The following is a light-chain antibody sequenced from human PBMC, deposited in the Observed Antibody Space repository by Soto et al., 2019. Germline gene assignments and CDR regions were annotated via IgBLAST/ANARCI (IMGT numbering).Light chain of an antibody. CDR2: DAS. CDR1: QNIDNW. J-gene: IGKJ1*01. Sequence: DIQMTQSPSTLSASVGDRVTITCRASQNIDNWLAWYQQKPGTVPKLVIYDASSLESGVPSRFSGSGSGTEFPLTINSLQPEDSSTYYCQQYSHYWTFGQGTKVEI. CDR3: QQYSHYWT. V-gene: IGKV1-5*01.